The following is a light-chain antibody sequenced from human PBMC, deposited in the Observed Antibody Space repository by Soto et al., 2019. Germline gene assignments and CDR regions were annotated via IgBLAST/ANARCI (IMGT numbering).Light chain of an antibody. CDR3: QQSYSTPPVT. CDR1: QSISRF. Sequence: DIQMTQSPSTLSASVGDRVTITCRASQSISRFLAWYQQKPGKAPKLLIYAASSLQSGVPSRFSGSGSGTDFTLTISSLQPEDFATYYCQQSYSTPPVTFGGGTKWISN. CDR2: AAS. J-gene: IGKJ4*01. V-gene: IGKV1-39*01.